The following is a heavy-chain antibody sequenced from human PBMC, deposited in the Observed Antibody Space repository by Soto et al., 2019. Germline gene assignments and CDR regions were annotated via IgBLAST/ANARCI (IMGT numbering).Heavy chain of an antibody. V-gene: IGHV3-21*01. CDR3: ARESEDLTSNFDY. CDR2: ISSTTNYI. Sequence: AGGSLRLSCAASGFTFTRYSMNWVRQAPGKGLGWVSSISSTTNYIYYADPMKGRFTVSRDNAKNSVYLEMNSLSAEDTALYYCARESEDLTSNFDYWGQGTLVTVSS. J-gene: IGHJ4*02. CDR1: GFTFTRYS.